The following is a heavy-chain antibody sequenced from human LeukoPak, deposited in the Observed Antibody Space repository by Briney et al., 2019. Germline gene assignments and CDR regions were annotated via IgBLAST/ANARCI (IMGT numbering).Heavy chain of an antibody. CDR1: GFTFSTYD. CDR2: INSSSRTI. J-gene: IGHJ6*02. CDR3: ARLRYYAMDV. V-gene: IGHV3-48*01. Sequence: GGSLRLSCAASGFTFSTYDMNWVRQAPGKGLEWVSYINSSSRTISYADSVKGRFTISRDNAKNSLYLQMNSLRAEDTAVYYCARLRYYAMDVWGQGTTVTASS.